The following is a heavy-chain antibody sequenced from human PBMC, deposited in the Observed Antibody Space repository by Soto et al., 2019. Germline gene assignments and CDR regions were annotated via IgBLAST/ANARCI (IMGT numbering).Heavy chain of an antibody. CDR1: GFTFSSYG. J-gene: IGHJ4*02. Sequence: QVQLVESGGGVVQPGRSLRLSCAASGFTFSSYGMHWVRQAPGKGLEWVAVISYDGSNKYYADSVKGRFTISRDNSKNTLYLQMNSLRAEDTAAYYCANLGGYQLPFDYWGQGTLVTVSS. CDR2: ISYDGSNK. CDR3: ANLGGYQLPFDY. D-gene: IGHD2-2*01. V-gene: IGHV3-30*18.